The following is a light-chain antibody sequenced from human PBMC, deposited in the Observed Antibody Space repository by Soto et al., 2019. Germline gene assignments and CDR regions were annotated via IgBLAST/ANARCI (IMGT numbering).Light chain of an antibody. Sequence: SALTQPASVTGSPGQSITISCTGTGSDVGSYNLVSWYQQHPGKAPKIMIYEGSKRPSGVSNRFSGSKSGNTASLTISGLQAEDEADYYCCSYAGSSSYYVFGTGTQLTVL. CDR1: GSDVGSYNL. V-gene: IGLV2-23*01. CDR3: CSYAGSSSYYV. J-gene: IGLJ1*01. CDR2: EGS.